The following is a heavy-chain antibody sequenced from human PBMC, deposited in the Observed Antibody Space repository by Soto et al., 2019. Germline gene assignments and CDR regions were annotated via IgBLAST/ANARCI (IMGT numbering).Heavy chain of an antibody. CDR1: FFTLSKLA. Sequence: SMRRAFTASFFTLSKLAKQCVSRAPGKGLEWVALISYDGSEKYYADSVKGRFSISRDNSRNTLYLQMNSLRGEDTAVYYCARDRDEILTGYHDYWRQGTEVTGSS. J-gene: IGHJ4*02. D-gene: IGHD3-9*01. CDR2: ISYDGSEK. V-gene: IGHV3-30-3*01. CDR3: ARDRDEILTGYHDY.